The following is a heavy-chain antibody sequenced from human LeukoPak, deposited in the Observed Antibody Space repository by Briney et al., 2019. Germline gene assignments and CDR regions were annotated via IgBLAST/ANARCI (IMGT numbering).Heavy chain of an antibody. Sequence: QSGGSLRLSCAASGFTVRSSYMSWVRQAPGKGLEWVSVIYSGGSTYYADSVKGRFTISRDNSKNTLYLQMNSLRAEDTAVYYCARVVVVPAAAGYYFDYWGQGTLVTVSS. J-gene: IGHJ4*02. V-gene: IGHV3-53*01. D-gene: IGHD2-2*01. CDR3: ARVVVVPAAAGYYFDY. CDR1: GFTVRSSY. CDR2: IYSGGST.